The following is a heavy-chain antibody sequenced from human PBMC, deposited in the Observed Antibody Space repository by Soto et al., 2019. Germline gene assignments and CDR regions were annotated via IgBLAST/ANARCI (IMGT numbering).Heavy chain of an antibody. CDR1: GASISSYH. D-gene: IGHD5-18*01. CDR2: IYYSGST. V-gene: IGHV4-59*01. CDR3: ARDRRYSYGGYYFDY. Sequence: SXTLSLACTVSGASISSYHWSWIRQSPVKGLEWIGYIYYSGSTNYNPSLKSRVTISVDTSKNQFSLKLSSVTAADTAVYYCARDRRYSYGGYYFDYWGQGTLVTVSS. J-gene: IGHJ4*02.